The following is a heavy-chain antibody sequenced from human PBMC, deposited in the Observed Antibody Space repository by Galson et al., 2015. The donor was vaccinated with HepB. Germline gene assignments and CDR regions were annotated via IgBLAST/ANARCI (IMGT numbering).Heavy chain of an antibody. Sequence: SLRLSCAASGFTFSRYAMHWVRQAPGKGLEWVAGVSYDGSYKYYADSVKGRFTISRDNSKNTVFLQMNSLRAEDTAVYYCAKDTEYYDYVWGSFDYWGQGTLVTVSS. V-gene: IGHV3-30*18. CDR1: GFTFSRYA. CDR3: AKDTEYYDYVWGSFDY. CDR2: VSYDGSYK. J-gene: IGHJ4*02. D-gene: IGHD3-16*01.